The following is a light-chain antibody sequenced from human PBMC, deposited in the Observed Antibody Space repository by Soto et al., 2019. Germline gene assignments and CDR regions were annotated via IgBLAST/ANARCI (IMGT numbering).Light chain of an antibody. CDR2: QAS. Sequence: DIQMTQSPSTVSASVGDRVTITCRASQSISSWLAWYQQKPGKAPKLLIYQASNLESGVPSRFSGSGSGSEYTLTISSLQPDDFATYYCQQQNGYSGVTFGGGTKVEIK. J-gene: IGKJ4*01. CDR1: QSISSW. CDR3: QQQNGYSGVT. V-gene: IGKV1-5*03.